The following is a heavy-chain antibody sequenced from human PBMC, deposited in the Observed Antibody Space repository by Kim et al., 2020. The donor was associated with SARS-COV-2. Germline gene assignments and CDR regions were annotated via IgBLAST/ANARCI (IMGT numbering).Heavy chain of an antibody. V-gene: IGHV4-39*01. CDR2: ADDSGYS. CDR3: ARHQRYRSGWYVAFYY. Sequence: SETLSLTCTVSGGSLSSSSYYWGWIRQPPGKGLEWIGTADDSGYSDYNLSRKIRVTIDVDKTKHYLSLKLVSVTAADTAVCYSARHQRYRSGWYVAFYY. J-gene: IGHJ6*01. CDR1: GGSLSSSSYY. D-gene: IGHD6-19*01.